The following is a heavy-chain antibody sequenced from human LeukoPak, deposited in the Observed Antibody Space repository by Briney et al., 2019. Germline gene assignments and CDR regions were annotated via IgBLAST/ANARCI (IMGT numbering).Heavy chain of an antibody. D-gene: IGHD5-12*01. J-gene: IGHJ4*02. CDR3: AKDDGYSGYVD. CDR1: GFTFSSYG. Sequence: GGSLRLSCAASGFTFSSYGMHWVRQAPGKGLEWVAVVSYDGSNKYYADAVKGRFTIYRDNSKNTLYLQMNSLRAEDTAVYYCAKDDGYSGYVDWGQGTLVTVSS. CDR2: VSYDGSNK. V-gene: IGHV3-30*18.